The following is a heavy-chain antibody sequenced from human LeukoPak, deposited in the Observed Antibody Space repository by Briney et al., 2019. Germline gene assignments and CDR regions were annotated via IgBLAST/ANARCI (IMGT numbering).Heavy chain of an antibody. D-gene: IGHD1-26*01. J-gene: IGHJ4*02. Sequence: PGGSLRLSCAASGFPFDVQTMSWVRQAPGKGLDWVASMKEDGTEIHYVESVKGRFTIFRDNPKNSLYVQMNSLRAEHTAVYYCVRGGAERGRFEKWGQGTQVTVSS. CDR2: MKEDGTEI. CDR1: GFPFDVQT. CDR3: VRGGAERGRFEK. V-gene: IGHV3-7*01.